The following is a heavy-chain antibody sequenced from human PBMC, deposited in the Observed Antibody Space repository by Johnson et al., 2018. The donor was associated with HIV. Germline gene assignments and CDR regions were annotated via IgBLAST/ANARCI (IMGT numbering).Heavy chain of an antibody. CDR1: GFTFSNAW. V-gene: IGHV3-15*01. D-gene: IGHD6-19*01. CDR3: VQGVAGTAFDI. CDR2: IKSKTDGGTT. J-gene: IGHJ3*02. Sequence: VQLVESGGGLVKPGGSLRLSCAASGFTFSNAWMSWVRQAPGKGLEWVSRIKSKTDGGTTDYAAPVKGRFTISRDDSKNTLYLQMNSLRAEDTAVYYCVQGVAGTAFDIWGQGTMVTVSS.